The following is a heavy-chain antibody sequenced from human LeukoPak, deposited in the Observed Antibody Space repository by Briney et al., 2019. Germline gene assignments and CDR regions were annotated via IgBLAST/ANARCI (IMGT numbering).Heavy chain of an antibody. CDR3: ARDYGDYYFDY. Sequence: GGSLRLSCAASGFTFSSYAMHWVRQAPGKGLVWVAVISHDGSNKYYADSVKGRFTISRDNSKNTLYLQMNSLRAEDTAVYYCARDYGDYYFDYWGQGTLVTVSS. J-gene: IGHJ4*02. D-gene: IGHD4-17*01. V-gene: IGHV3-30*04. CDR1: GFTFSSYA. CDR2: ISHDGSNK.